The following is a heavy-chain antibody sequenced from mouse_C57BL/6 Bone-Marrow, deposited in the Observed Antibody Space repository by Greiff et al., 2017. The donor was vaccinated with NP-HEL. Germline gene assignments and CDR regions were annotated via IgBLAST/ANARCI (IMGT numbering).Heavy chain of an antibody. J-gene: IGHJ2*01. V-gene: IGHV1-5*01. CDR2: IYPGNSDT. Sequence: EVQLQQSGTVLARPGASVKMSCKTSGYTFTSYWMHWVKQRPGQGLEWIGAIYPGNSDTSYNQKFKGKAKLTAVTSASTAYMELSSLTNEDSAVYYCTRDRDYYGSGGCFDYWGQGTTLTVSS. D-gene: IGHD1-1*01. CDR3: TRDRDYYGSGGCFDY. CDR1: GYTFTSYW.